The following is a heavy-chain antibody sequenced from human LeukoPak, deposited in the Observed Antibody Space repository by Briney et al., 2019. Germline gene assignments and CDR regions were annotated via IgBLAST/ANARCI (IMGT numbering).Heavy chain of an antibody. CDR1: GGTFSSYA. Sequence: ASVKVSCKASGGTFSSYAISWVRQAPGQGLEWMGRIIPIFGTANYAQKFQGRVTITTDESTSTAYMELSSLRSEATAVYYCARAPTYANWFDPWGQGTLVTVSS. V-gene: IGHV1-69*05. D-gene: IGHD2-8*01. CDR3: ARAPTYANWFDP. CDR2: IIPIFGTA. J-gene: IGHJ5*02.